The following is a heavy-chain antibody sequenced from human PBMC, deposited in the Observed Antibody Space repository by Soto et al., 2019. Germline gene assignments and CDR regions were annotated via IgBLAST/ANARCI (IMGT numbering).Heavy chain of an antibody. CDR1: GGSISSYY. J-gene: IGHJ6*02. Sequence: SETLSLTCTVSGGSISSYYWSWIRQPPGKGLEWIGYICYSGSTNYNPSLKSRVTISVDTSKNQFSLKLSSVTAADTAVYYCARVVYYDSSGYYYYGMDVWGQGTTVTVSS. V-gene: IGHV4-59*01. CDR3: ARVVYYDSSGYYYYGMDV. CDR2: ICYSGST. D-gene: IGHD3-22*01.